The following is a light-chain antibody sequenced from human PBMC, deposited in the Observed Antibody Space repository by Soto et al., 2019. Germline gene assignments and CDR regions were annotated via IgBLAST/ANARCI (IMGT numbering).Light chain of an antibody. Sequence: DLQMTQSPSTLSASIGDRVTITCRASQSISSWLAWYQQKPGTAPKFLIYKASSLESGVSGRFSGRGYGTEFTLPIDRLQPDDSAIYYCQQYDNYPLTFGGGTKVEIK. CDR2: KAS. J-gene: IGKJ4*01. V-gene: IGKV1-5*03. CDR1: QSISSW. CDR3: QQYDNYPLT.